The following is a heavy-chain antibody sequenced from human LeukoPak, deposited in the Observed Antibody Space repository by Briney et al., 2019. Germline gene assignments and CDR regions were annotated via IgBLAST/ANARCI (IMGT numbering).Heavy chain of an antibody. CDR2: IWYDGSNK. V-gene: IGHV3-33*01. D-gene: IGHD6-19*01. Sequence: GGSLRLSCAASGFTFSSYGMHWVRQAPGKGLEWVAVIWYDGSNKYYADSVKGRFTISRDNSKNTLYLQMNSLRAEDTAVYYCARDLIGGLTYAGVQEQWLVPNYYGMDVWGQGTTVTVSS. CDR3: ARDLIGGLTYAGVQEQWLVPNYYGMDV. J-gene: IGHJ6*02. CDR1: GFTFSSYG.